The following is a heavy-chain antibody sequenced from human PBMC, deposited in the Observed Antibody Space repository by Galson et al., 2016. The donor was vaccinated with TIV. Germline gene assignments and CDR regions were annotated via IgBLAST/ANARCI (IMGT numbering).Heavy chain of an antibody. CDR1: GYSFSIYW. Sequence: QSGAEVKKPGESLKISCKASGYSFSIYWIGWVRQMPGKGLEWMGIIYPSDSDTRYSPSFQGQVTISADKSINTVYLQWSSLKASDTAMYYCARSPPYLDSGTSYTAGYIDYWGQGTLVTVSS. CDR3: ARSPPYLDSGTSYTAGYIDY. D-gene: IGHD3-10*01. J-gene: IGHJ4*02. CDR2: IYPSDSDT. V-gene: IGHV5-51*01.